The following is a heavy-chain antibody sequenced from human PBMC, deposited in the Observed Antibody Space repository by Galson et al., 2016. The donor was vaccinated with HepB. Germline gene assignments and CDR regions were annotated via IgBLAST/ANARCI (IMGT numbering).Heavy chain of an antibody. J-gene: IGHJ4*02. Sequence: SETLSLTCSVSGDSMNTYYWNWIRHSPEKGLEWFGYVFSSGRATYSPSFKNRVTISLDMSKKQFSLILRSVTAADTAVYYCARAKECPDGTCYPLIDYWGQGILVTVSS. CDR2: VFSSGRA. D-gene: IGHD3/OR15-3a*01. CDR1: GDSMNTYY. CDR3: ARAKECPDGTCYPLIDY. V-gene: IGHV4-59*01.